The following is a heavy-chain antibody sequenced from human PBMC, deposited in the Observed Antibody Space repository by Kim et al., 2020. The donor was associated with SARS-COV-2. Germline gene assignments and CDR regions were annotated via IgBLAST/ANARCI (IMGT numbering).Heavy chain of an antibody. D-gene: IGHD3-22*01. J-gene: IGHJ4*02. CDR2: INPNSGGT. Sequence: ASVKVSCKASGYTFTGYYMHWVRQAPGQGLEWMGRINPNSGGTNYAQKFQGRVTMTRDTSISTAYMELSRLRSDDTVVYYCARGTYYYDSSGYLDYCGQGTLLTASS. CDR3: ARGTYYYDSSGYLDY. CDR1: GYTFTGYY. V-gene: IGHV1-2*05.